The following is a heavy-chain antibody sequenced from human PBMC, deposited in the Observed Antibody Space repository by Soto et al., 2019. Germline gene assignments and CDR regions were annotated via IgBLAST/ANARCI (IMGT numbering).Heavy chain of an antibody. CDR2: INHSGST. Sequence: PSETLSLTCAVYGGSFSCYYWIWIRQPPGKGLEWIGEINHSGSTNYNPSLKSRVTISVDTSKNQFSLKLSSVTAADTAVYYCARGWGTAGHIANYFDYWGQGTLVTV. V-gene: IGHV4-34*01. CDR1: GGSFSCYY. D-gene: IGHD6-19*01. J-gene: IGHJ4*02. CDR3: ARGWGTAGHIANYFDY.